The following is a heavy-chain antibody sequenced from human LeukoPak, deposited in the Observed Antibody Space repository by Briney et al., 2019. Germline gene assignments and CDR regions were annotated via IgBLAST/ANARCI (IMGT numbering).Heavy chain of an antibody. J-gene: IGHJ4*02. CDR2: INPNSGGT. V-gene: IGHV1-2*02. D-gene: IGHD3-10*01. CDR3: ARFRAVIDYLIDY. CDR1: GYTFTGYY. Sequence: GASVKVSCKASGYTFTGYYMHWVRQAPGQGLEWMGWINPNSGGTNYAQKFQGRVTMTRDTSISTAYMELSRLRSDDTPVYYCARFRAVIDYLIDYWGQGTLVTVSS.